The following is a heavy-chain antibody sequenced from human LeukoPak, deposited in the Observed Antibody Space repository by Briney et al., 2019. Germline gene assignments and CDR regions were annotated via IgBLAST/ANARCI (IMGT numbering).Heavy chain of an antibody. J-gene: IGHJ6*03. Sequence: PSETLSLTCTASGGSINSGGYYWSWIRQPPGKGPEWIGYIYYSGSTYYNPSLKSRVTISIDTSKNQFSLKLSSATAADTAVYYCARDGSATIFGDYYYYMDVWGEGTTVTVSS. V-gene: IGHV4-31*03. D-gene: IGHD3-3*01. CDR3: ARDGSATIFGDYYYYMDV. CDR1: GGSINSGGYY. CDR2: IYYSGST.